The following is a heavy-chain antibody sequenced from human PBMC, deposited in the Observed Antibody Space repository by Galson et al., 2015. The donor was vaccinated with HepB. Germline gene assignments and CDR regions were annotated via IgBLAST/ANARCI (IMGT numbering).Heavy chain of an antibody. J-gene: IGHJ5*02. D-gene: IGHD6-13*01. Sequence: SLRLSCAASGFSFSSYAFHWLRQAPGKGLEWVAVIGFDGSKKYNADSVKGRFTISRDNSKNTLYLQMNSLRAEDTAVYYCARDRALTSSWYFEAWFDPWGQGTLVAVSS. CDR2: IGFDGSKK. CDR1: GFSFSSYA. V-gene: IGHV3-30*04. CDR3: ARDRALTSSWYFEAWFDP.